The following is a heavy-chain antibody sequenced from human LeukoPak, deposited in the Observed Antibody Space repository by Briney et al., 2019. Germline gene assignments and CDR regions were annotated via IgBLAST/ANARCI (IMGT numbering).Heavy chain of an antibody. V-gene: IGHV4-34*01. D-gene: IGHD3-9*01. CDR2: INHSGST. CDR1: GGSFSGYY. J-gene: IGHJ4*02. Sequence: PSETLSLTCAVYGGSFSGYYWSRIRQPPGKGLEWLGEINHSGSTNYNPSLKSRVTISVDTSKNQFSLKLSSVTAADTAVYYCARRRLRYFDTDQGRIDYWGQGTLVTVSS. CDR3: ARRRLRYFDTDQGRIDY.